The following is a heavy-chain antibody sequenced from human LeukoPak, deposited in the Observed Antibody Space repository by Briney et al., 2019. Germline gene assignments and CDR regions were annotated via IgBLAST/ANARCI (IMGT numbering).Heavy chain of an antibody. Sequence: GASVKVSCKASGYTFTAYYMHWVRQAPGQGLEWMGIIDPSGGGTSYAQKFQGRVTLTRDTSTSIVYMDLSSLTSEDTAVYFCASLGSGSSPIIDFDYWGQGTLVTVCS. D-gene: IGHD3-10*01. CDR2: IDPSGGGT. CDR3: ASLGSGSSPIIDFDY. V-gene: IGHV1-46*01. J-gene: IGHJ4*02. CDR1: GYTFTAYY.